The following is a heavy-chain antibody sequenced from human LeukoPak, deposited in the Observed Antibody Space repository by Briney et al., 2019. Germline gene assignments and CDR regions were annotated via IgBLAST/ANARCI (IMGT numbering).Heavy chain of an antibody. Sequence: PSETLSLMCTVSGRSLSISSYYWGWIRQPPGKGLERNGSIYYSGSTYYNPSLKSRVTISVDTSKNQFSLKLSSVTAADTAVYYCARGAADWNDSRQDYWGQGTLVTVSS. CDR2: IYYSGST. D-gene: IGHD1-1*01. V-gene: IGHV4-39*07. CDR3: ARGAADWNDSRQDY. CDR1: GRSLSISSYY. J-gene: IGHJ4*02.